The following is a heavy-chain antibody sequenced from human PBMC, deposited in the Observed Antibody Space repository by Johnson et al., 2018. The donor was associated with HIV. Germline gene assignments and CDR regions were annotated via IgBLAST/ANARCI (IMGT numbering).Heavy chain of an antibody. Sequence: QVQLVESGGGVVQPGRSLRLSCAASGFTFSSYAMHWVRQAPGKGLEWVAVISYDGSNKDYADSVKGRFTISRDNSKNTLYLQMNSLRAEDTAVYYCARDLNHFGGAFDIWGQGTMVTVSS. CDR1: GFTFSSYA. CDR3: ARDLNHFGGAFDI. V-gene: IGHV3-30-3*01. J-gene: IGHJ3*02. CDR2: ISYDGSNK. D-gene: IGHD3-16*01.